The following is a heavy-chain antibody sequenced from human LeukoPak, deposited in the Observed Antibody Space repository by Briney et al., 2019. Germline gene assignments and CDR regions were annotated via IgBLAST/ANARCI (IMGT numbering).Heavy chain of an antibody. V-gene: IGHV1-69*06. D-gene: IGHD5-24*01. CDR2: IIPIFGTA. CDR1: GGTFSSYA. Sequence: GASVKVSCKASGGTFSSYAISWVRQAPGQGLEWMGGIIPIFGTANYAQKFQGRVTITADKSTSTAYMELSSLRSEDTAVYYCAGAGDGYNFLFAFDIWGQGTMVTVSS. J-gene: IGHJ3*02. CDR3: AGAGDGYNFLFAFDI.